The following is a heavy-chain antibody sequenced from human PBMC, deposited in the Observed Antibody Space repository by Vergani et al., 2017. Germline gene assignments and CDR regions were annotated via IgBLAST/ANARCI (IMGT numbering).Heavy chain of an antibody. V-gene: IGHV4-34*01. CDR3: ARVNTETNGHLYYYYYMDV. CDR1: GGFFTSYH. Sequence: QVQLQQWGGGLLKPSETLSLTCVVNGGFFTSYHWTWIRQSPGEGLEWVGDIDHTGRPDYNPSLMSRLTMSVDKSRNQFSLTLNSVTATDTAIYFCARVNTETNGHLYYYYYMDVWGQGTAVTVS. D-gene: IGHD4-11*01. J-gene: IGHJ6*03. CDR2: IDHTGRP.